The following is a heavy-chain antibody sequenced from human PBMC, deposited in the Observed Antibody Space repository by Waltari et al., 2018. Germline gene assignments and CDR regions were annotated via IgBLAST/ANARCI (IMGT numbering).Heavy chain of an antibody. CDR2: IGSSGANT. D-gene: IGHD6-19*01. Sequence: EVQLLESGGGLVQPGGSLRLSCTASGFTFSSFSMSWVRQAPGKGLEWVSSIGSSGANTYYANSVKGRFTISRDNAKNSLYLQMNSLRAEDTAVYYCATSGWYCFDYWGQGTLVTVSS. J-gene: IGHJ4*02. CDR1: GFTFSSFS. V-gene: IGHV3-23*01. CDR3: ATSGWYCFDY.